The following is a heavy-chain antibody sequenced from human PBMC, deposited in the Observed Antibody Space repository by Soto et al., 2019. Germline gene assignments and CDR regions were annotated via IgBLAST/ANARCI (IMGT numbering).Heavy chain of an antibody. D-gene: IGHD4-4*01. CDR3: ARDPSSIYHYFDY. Sequence: EVQLVESGGGLVQPGGSLRLSCAASGFTFSSYWMSWVRQAPGKGLEWVANIKQDGSEKYYVDSVKGRFTISRDNAKNSLYLQMNSLRAEDTAVYYCARDPSSIYHYFDYWGLGTLVTVSS. J-gene: IGHJ4*02. CDR1: GFTFSSYW. V-gene: IGHV3-7*01. CDR2: IKQDGSEK.